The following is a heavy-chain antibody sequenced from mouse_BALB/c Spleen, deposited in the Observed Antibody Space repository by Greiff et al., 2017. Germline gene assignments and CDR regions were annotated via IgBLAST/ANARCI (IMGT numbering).Heavy chain of an antibody. CDR1: GYSFTGYY. CDR3: ARTITTTGPWFAY. V-gene: IGHV1-31*01. D-gene: IGHD2-4*01. Sequence: VQLQQSGPELVKPGASVKISCKASGYSFTGYYMHWVKQSHVKSLEWIGRINPYNGATSYNQNFKDKASLTVDKSSSTAYMELHSLTSEDSAVYYCARTITTTGPWFAYWGQGTLVTVSA. J-gene: IGHJ3*01. CDR2: INPYNGAT.